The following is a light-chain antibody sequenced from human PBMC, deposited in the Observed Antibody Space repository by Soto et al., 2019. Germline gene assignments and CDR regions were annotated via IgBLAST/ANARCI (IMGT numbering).Light chain of an antibody. V-gene: IGKV3-11*01. CDR3: QQRSNWPRT. CDR1: QSVTSY. J-gene: IGKJ1*01. Sequence: EIVLTQSPATLSLSPGERATLSCRASQSVTSYLAWYQQKPGQAPRLLIYDASNRATGIPARFIGSGSGTYFTLTIGSLEPEDFAVYYCQQRSNWPRTFGQGTKVEIK. CDR2: DAS.